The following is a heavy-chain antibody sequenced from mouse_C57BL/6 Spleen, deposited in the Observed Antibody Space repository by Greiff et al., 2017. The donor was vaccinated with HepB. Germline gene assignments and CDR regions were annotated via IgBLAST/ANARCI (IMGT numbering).Heavy chain of an antibody. D-gene: IGHD1-1*01. J-gene: IGHJ3*01. CDR2: IWSGGST. CDR1: GFSLTSYG. V-gene: IGHV2-2*01. Sequence: QVHVKQSGPGLVQPSQSLSITCTVSGFSLTSYGVHWVRQSPGKGLEWLGVIWSGGSTDYNAAFISRLSISKDNSKSQVFFKMNSLQADDTAIYYCARNGYGSRTGFAYWGQGTLVTVSA. CDR3: ARNGYGSRTGFAY.